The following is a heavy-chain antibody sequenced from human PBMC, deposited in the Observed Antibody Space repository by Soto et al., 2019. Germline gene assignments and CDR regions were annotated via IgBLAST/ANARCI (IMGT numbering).Heavy chain of an antibody. V-gene: IGHV3-23*01. CDR2: ISGSGGST. Sequence: EVQLLDSGGGLVQPGGSLRLSCAASGFTFSNYAMNWVRQAPGKGLDWVSAISGSGGSTYYADSVKGRFTISRDNSKNSLYRQMSRLRAEDMAVYYCAKGPLGSGDVLDSWGQGTLVTVSS. CDR3: AKGPLGSGDVLDS. D-gene: IGHD5-12*01. J-gene: IGHJ4*02. CDR1: GFTFSNYA.